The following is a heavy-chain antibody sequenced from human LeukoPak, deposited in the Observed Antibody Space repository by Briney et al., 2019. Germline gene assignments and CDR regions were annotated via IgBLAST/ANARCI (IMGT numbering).Heavy chain of an antibody. CDR2: ISSSGSTI. Sequence: GGSLRLSCAASGFTFSDYYMSWIRQAPGKGLEWVSYISSSGSTIYYADSVKGRFTISRDNAKNSLYLQMNSLRAEDTAVYYCARDLLVSSSYFDYWGQGTLVTVSS. CDR3: ARDLLVSSSYFDY. J-gene: IGHJ4*02. D-gene: IGHD6-6*01. V-gene: IGHV3-11*01. CDR1: GFTFSDYY.